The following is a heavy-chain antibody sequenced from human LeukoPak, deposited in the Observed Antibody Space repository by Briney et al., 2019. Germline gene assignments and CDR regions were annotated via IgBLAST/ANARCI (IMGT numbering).Heavy chain of an antibody. V-gene: IGHV4-34*01. Sequence: PSETLSLTCPVYGGSFSGYYWSWIRQPPGKGLEWIGEINHSGSTNYNPSLKSRVTISVDTSKNQFSLKLSSVTAADTAVYYCARWEVVPAANDYWGQGTLVTVSS. CDR1: GGSFSGYY. CDR2: INHSGST. J-gene: IGHJ4*02. CDR3: ARWEVVPAANDY. D-gene: IGHD2-2*01.